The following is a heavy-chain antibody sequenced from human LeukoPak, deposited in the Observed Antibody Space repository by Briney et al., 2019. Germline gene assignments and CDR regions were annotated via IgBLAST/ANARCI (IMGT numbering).Heavy chain of an antibody. CDR1: GGSFSGYY. J-gene: IGHJ5*02. CDR3: TRGVVAPRFWFDP. CDR2: INHSGST. V-gene: IGHV4-34*01. D-gene: IGHD2-15*01. Sequence: SETLSLTCAVYGGSFSGYYWSWIRQPPGKGLEWIGEINHSGSTNYNPSLKSRVTISVDTSKNQFSLKLNSVTTADTAVYYCTRGVVAPRFWFDPWGQGTLVTVSS.